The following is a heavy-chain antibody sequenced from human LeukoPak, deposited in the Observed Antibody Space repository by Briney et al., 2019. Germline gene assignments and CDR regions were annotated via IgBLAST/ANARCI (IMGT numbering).Heavy chain of an antibody. J-gene: IGHJ2*01. Sequence: GESLKISCKGSGYSFTSYWIGWVRQMPGKGLEWMGIIYPGDSDTRYSPSFQGQVTISADKSISTAYLQWSSLKASDTAMHYCARQIGTVTNYWYFDLWGRGTLVTVSS. V-gene: IGHV5-51*01. CDR3: ARQIGTVTNYWYFDL. CDR2: IYPGDSDT. D-gene: IGHD4-17*01. CDR1: GYSFTSYW.